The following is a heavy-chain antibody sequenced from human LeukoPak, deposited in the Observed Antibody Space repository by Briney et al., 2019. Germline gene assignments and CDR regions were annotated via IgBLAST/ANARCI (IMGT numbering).Heavy chain of an antibody. J-gene: IGHJ3*02. CDR2: TYYRSKWYN. CDR1: GDSVSSNSAA. Sequence: SQTLSLTCAISGDSVSSNSAAWNWIRQSPSRGLEWLGRTYYRSKWYNDYAISVKSRITINPDASQSQISLQLNSVTPEDTAVYYCAREVHKGMRFRALDIWGQGTMVTVSS. V-gene: IGHV6-1*01. CDR3: AREVHKGMRFRALDI.